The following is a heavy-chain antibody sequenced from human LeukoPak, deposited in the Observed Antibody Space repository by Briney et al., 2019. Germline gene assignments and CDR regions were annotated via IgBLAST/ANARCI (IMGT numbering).Heavy chain of an antibody. CDR2: ISGDGGST. CDR3: AKDFPPSTVAGFDY. J-gene: IGHJ4*02. Sequence: PGGTLRLSCAASGFTFDDYAMHWVRQAPGKGLEWVSLISGDGGSTYYADSVKGRFTISRDNSKNSLYLQMNSLRTEDTALYYCAKDFPPSTVAGFDYWGQGTLVTVSS. D-gene: IGHD6-19*01. V-gene: IGHV3-43*02. CDR1: GFTFDDYA.